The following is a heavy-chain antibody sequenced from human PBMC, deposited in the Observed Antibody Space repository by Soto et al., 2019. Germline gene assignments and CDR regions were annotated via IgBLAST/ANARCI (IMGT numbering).Heavy chain of an antibody. CDR3: ARAYTVTTFDY. V-gene: IGHV4-31*03. J-gene: IGHJ4*02. CDR1: GGSISSGGYY. Sequence: PSETLSLTCTVSGGSISSGGYYWSWVRQHPGKGLEWIGYIYYSGSTYYNPSLKSRVTISVDTSKNQFSLKLSSVTAADTAVYYCARAYTVTTFDYWGQGTLVTVSS. D-gene: IGHD4-17*01. CDR2: IYYSGST.